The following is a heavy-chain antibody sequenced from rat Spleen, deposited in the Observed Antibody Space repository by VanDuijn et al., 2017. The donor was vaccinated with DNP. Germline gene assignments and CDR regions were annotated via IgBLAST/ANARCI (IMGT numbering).Heavy chain of an antibody. V-gene: IGHV2-6*01. CDR3: AISHTTGMTWFAY. Sequence: QVQLRGSGPGLVQPSQTLSLTCTVSGLSLTSNSVSWIRQPPGKGLEWIATISSGGSTYYNSALKSRLSISRDTSKSQVFLEMNSLHTEDTAIYFCAISHTTGMTWFAYWGHVTLVTVSS. D-gene: IGHD1-7*01. CDR1: GLSLTSNS. CDR2: ISSGGST. J-gene: IGHJ3*01.